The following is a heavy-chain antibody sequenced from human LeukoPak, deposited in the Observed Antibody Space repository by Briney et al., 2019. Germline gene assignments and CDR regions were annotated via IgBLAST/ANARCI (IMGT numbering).Heavy chain of an antibody. Sequence: PGGSLRLSCAASGFTFSSFAMNWVRQAPGKGLEWVSVIGATGEKAYYAESVKDRFTISRDYSKNTVFLSMNSLRVDDTAIYYCAKDRRFSVTTDYYFDVWGPGTLVTVSS. D-gene: IGHD4-17*01. CDR3: AKDRRFSVTTDYYFDV. CDR1: GFTFSSFA. V-gene: IGHV3-23*01. CDR2: IGATGEKA. J-gene: IGHJ4*02.